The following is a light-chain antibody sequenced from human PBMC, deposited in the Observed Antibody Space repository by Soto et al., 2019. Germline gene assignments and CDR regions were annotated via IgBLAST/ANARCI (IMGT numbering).Light chain of an antibody. CDR2: EVT. V-gene: IGLV2-14*01. CDR1: SSDVGAYNF. CDR3: NTYTTTNTPYV. Sequence: QSVLTQPASVSGSPGQSITISCSGTSSDVGAYNFVSWYQHHPGRAPQLIIYEVTIRPSGVSNRFSGSKSGNSASLTISGLQAEDEADYYCNTYTTTNTPYVFGSGTKVTVL. J-gene: IGLJ1*01.